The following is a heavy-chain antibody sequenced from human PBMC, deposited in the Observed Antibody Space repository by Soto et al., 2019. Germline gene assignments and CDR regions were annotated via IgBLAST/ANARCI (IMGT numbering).Heavy chain of an antibody. CDR2: IYYRGNT. J-gene: IGHJ4*02. D-gene: IGHD3-9*01. CDR1: GDSINNDKYY. V-gene: IGHV4-39*01. CDR3: ARLEGLATISYYFDF. Sequence: TSETLSLTCSVSGDSINNDKYYWGWIRQPLGKGLEWIGSIYYRGNTYYNPSLQTRVTISLDKSKSQFSLKLNSVTAADSAVYFCARLEGLATISYYFDFWGQGALVTVSS.